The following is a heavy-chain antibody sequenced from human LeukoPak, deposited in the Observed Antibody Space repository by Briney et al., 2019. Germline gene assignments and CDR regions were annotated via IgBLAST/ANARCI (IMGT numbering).Heavy chain of an antibody. D-gene: IGHD3-22*01. CDR2: IYTSGST. Sequence: PSETLSLTCTVSGDSISIYYWSWIRQPAGKGLEWIGRIYTSGSTNYNPSLKTRVSMSVDTSKNQFSLKLNTVTAADTAVYYCARGSYYYDSRGNRDAFDIWGQGTMVTVSS. V-gene: IGHV4-4*07. CDR1: GDSISIYY. CDR3: ARGSYYYDSRGNRDAFDI. J-gene: IGHJ3*02.